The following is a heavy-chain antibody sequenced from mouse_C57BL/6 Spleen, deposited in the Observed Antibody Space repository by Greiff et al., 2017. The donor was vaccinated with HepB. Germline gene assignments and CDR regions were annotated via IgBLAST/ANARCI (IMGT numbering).Heavy chain of an antibody. CDR1: GYTFTSYW. J-gene: IGHJ4*01. Sequence: VKLQQPGTELVKPGASVKLSCKASGYTFTSYWMHWVKQRPGQGLEWIGNINPSNGGTNYNEKFKSKATLTVDKSSSTAYMQLSSLTSEDSAVYYCARFPSYYYGSSTYAMDYWGQGTSVTVPS. D-gene: IGHD1-1*01. V-gene: IGHV1-53*01. CDR2: INPSNGGT. CDR3: ARFPSYYYGSSTYAMDY.